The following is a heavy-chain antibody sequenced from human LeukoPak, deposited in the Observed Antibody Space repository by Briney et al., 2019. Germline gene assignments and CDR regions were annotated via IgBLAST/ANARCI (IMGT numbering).Heavy chain of an antibody. V-gene: IGHV1-2*02. Sequence: ASVKVSCKASGYAFTDYYIHWVRQAPGQGLEWMGWINPNSGGTNYAKKFQGRVTMTRDTSINTAYMELSRLRSDDTAVYYCARGGAYSYDSSGRGDYWGQGTLVTVSS. CDR2: INPNSGGT. J-gene: IGHJ4*02. D-gene: IGHD3-22*01. CDR3: ARGGAYSYDSSGRGDY. CDR1: GYAFTDYY.